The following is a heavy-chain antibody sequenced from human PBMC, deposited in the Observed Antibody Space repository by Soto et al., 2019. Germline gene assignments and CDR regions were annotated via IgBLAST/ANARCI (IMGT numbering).Heavy chain of an antibody. V-gene: IGHV1-2*02. Sequence: GASVKVSCKASGYTFNRYYMHWVRQAPGPGLEWMGWISPHTGGTTYAQKFQGRVTMTRDTSVSTAFMELSRLGSDDTAVYYCASASQMVINPYYYPMDVWGQGTTVTVSS. CDR3: ASASQMVINPYYYPMDV. J-gene: IGHJ6*02. D-gene: IGHD3-22*01. CDR1: GYTFNRYY. CDR2: ISPHTGGT.